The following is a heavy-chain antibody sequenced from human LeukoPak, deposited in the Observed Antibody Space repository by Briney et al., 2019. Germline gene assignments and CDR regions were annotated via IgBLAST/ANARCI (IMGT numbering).Heavy chain of an antibody. CDR2: ITGGADST. J-gene: IGHJ4*02. V-gene: IGHV3-23*01. D-gene: IGHD4/OR15-4a*01. Sequence: GGSLRLSCAGSGFTFNNYPISWVRQTPGKGLEWVSAITGGADSTYYADSVKGRFTISRDNSRNTLFLEMSSLRAEDTAIYYCALNYGANLRSPFDAWGPGTLVTVSS. CDR3: ALNYGANLRSPFDA. CDR1: GFTFNNYP.